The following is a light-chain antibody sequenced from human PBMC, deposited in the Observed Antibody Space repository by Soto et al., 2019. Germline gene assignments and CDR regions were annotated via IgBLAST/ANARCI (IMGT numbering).Light chain of an antibody. V-gene: IGKV1-5*03. CDR2: RAS. CDR3: QQYNSYSGT. Sequence: DIQMTQSPSTLSASVGDRVTITCRASQRISNWLAWYQQKPGKAPKLVLYRASTLESGVPSRFSGSGSGTEFTLTISSRQPDDFAAYFCQQYNSYSGTFGPGTKVDIK. J-gene: IGKJ3*01. CDR1: QRISNW.